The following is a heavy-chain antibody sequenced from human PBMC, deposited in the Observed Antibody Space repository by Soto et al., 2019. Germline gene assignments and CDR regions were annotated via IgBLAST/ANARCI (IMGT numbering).Heavy chain of an antibody. V-gene: IGHV3-11*01. CDR3: ARDPGIVVVNASVDY. Sequence: GGSLRLSCAASGFTFSDYYMSWIRQAPGKGLEWVSYISSSGSTIYYADSVKGRFTISRDNAKNPLYLQMNSLRAEDTAVYYCARDPGIVVVNASVDYWGQGTLVTVSS. CDR1: GFTFSDYY. CDR2: ISSSGSTI. J-gene: IGHJ4*02. D-gene: IGHD2-21*01.